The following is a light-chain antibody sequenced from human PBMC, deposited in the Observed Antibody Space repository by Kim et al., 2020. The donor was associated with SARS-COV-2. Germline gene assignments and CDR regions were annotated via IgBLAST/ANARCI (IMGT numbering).Light chain of an antibody. V-gene: IGKV4-1*01. CDR3: QQYYGIPFT. CDR1: QSVLYSSNNKNY. J-gene: IGKJ4*01. Sequence: DTINCKSSQSVLYSSNNKNYLAWYQQKPGQPPKLLIYWTSTRESGVPDRFSGSGSGTDFTLTISSLQAEDVAVYYCQQYYGIPFTFGGGTKVDIK. CDR2: WTS.